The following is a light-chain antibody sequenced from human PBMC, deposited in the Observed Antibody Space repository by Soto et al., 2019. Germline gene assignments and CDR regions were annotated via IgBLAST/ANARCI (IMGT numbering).Light chain of an antibody. CDR2: GNN. V-gene: IGLV1-40*01. J-gene: IGLJ2*01. CDR1: SSNIGAHYD. CDR3: QSYDSSLSGVV. Sequence: QSVLTQPPSVSGAPGQRVTISCTGSSSNIGAHYDVNWYQQLPGTAPKLLIYGNNNRPSGVPDRFSGSKSGTSASLAITGLQAEDEADYYCQSYDSSLSGVVFGGGTQLTVL.